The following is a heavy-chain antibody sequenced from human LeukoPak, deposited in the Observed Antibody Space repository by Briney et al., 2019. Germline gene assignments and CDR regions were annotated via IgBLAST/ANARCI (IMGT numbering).Heavy chain of an antibody. J-gene: IGHJ4*02. CDR1: GESMIGHY. Sequence: WETLSLTCAVYGESMIGHYWTWVRQPPGKRLDWIGEIHHSGGTNSNPSLKNRLTVSIDMSKNQFSLKLKSVTAADTAVYYCARATASGSGRAYDHWAQGNLVPVSS. CDR3: ARATASGSGRAYDH. CDR2: IHHSGGT. D-gene: IGHD3-10*01. V-gene: IGHV4-34*01.